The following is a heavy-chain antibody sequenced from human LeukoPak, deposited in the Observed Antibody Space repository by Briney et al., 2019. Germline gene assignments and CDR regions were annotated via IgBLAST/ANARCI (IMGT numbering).Heavy chain of an antibody. CDR3: ARGIAAAATDY. CDR2: IYYSGST. Sequence: PSGTLSLTCTVSGGSISSYYLSWIRQPPGKGLEWIGYIYYSGSTNYNPSLKSRVTISVDTSKNQFSLKLSSVTAADTAVYYCARGIAAAATDYWGQGTLVTVSS. V-gene: IGHV4-59*01. D-gene: IGHD6-13*01. CDR1: GGSISSYY. J-gene: IGHJ4*02.